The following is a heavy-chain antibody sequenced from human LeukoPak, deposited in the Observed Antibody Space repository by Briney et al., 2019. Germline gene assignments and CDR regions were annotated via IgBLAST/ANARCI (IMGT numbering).Heavy chain of an antibody. CDR3: ARDREEMATPEGWFDP. Sequence: GGSLRLSCAASGFTFSSKRMNGVGRAQGKGLSGVSSISSSSSYIYYADSVKGRFTISRDNAKNSLYLQMNSLRAEDTAVYYCARDREEMATPEGWFDPWGQGTLVSVSS. V-gene: IGHV3-21*01. CDR2: ISSSSSYI. J-gene: IGHJ5*02. D-gene: IGHD5-24*01. CDR1: GFTFSSKR.